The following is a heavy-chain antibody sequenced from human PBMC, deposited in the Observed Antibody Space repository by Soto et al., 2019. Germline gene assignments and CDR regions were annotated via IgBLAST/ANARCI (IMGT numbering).Heavy chain of an antibody. Sequence: GGSLRLSCAASGFTFSSYSMNWVRQAPGKGLEWVSSISSSSSYIYYADSVKGRFTISRDNAKNSLYLQMNSLRAEDTAVYYCARDAFGYSYGYLYYGMDVWGQGTTVTVSS. D-gene: IGHD5-18*01. CDR2: ISSSSSYI. CDR3: ARDAFGYSYGYLYYGMDV. J-gene: IGHJ6*02. CDR1: GFTFSSYS. V-gene: IGHV3-21*04.